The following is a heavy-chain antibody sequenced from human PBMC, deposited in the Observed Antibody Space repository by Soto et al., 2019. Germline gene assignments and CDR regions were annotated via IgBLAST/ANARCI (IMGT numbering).Heavy chain of an antibody. D-gene: IGHD3-3*01. V-gene: IGHV4-39*07. Sequence: PSETLSLTCTVSGGSITSSEYYWAWIRQPPGKGLQFVGTIYYSGSSYSNPSLKSRVTISVDTSKNQFSLKLCSVTAADTAVYYCARVTYYDFWSGYYEGYYFDYWGQGTLVTVSS. CDR3: ARVTYYDFWSGYYEGYYFDY. CDR1: GGSITSSEYY. J-gene: IGHJ4*02. CDR2: IYYSGSS.